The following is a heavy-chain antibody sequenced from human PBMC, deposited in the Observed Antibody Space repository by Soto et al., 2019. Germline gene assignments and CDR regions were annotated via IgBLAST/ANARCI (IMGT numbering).Heavy chain of an antibody. V-gene: IGHV4-31*03. Sequence: QVQLQESGPGLVKPSQTLSLTCTVSGGSISSGGYYWSWIRQHPGKGLEWIGYIYYSGSTYYNPPSKSRVTXXGXTXXNQFSLKLSFVTAADTAVYYCARVMTGGYYYGMDVWGQGTTVTVSS. D-gene: IGHD3-10*01. CDR2: IYYSGST. J-gene: IGHJ6*02. CDR3: ARVMTGGYYYGMDV. CDR1: GGSISSGGYY.